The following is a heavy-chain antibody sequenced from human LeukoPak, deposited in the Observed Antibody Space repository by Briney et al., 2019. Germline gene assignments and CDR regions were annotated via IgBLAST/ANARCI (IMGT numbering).Heavy chain of an antibody. D-gene: IGHD5-18*01. V-gene: IGHV1-18*01. CDR1: GYTFTSYG. CDR2: NSAYNGNT. J-gene: IGHJ6*02. Sequence: ASVKVSCKASGYTFTSYGSSWVRQAPGQGLEGMGWNSAYNGNTNYAQKLQGRVTMTTKKSTSTAYMELRSLRSDDTAVYYCAREGERYCYGPYYYGMDVWGQGTTVTVSS. CDR3: AREGERYCYGPYYYGMDV.